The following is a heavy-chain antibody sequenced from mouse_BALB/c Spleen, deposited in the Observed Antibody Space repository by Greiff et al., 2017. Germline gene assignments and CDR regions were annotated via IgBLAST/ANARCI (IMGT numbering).Heavy chain of an antibody. CDR2: IAPGSGST. Sequence: DLVKPGASVKLSCKASGYTFTSYWINWIKQRPGQGLEWIGRIAPGSGSTYYNEMFKGKATLTVDTSSSTAYIQLSSLSSEDSAFYFCARWRADYGSSYDAMDYWGQGTSVTVSS. CDR1: GYTFTSYW. CDR3: ARWRADYGSSYDAMDY. J-gene: IGHJ4*01. V-gene: IGHV1S41*01. D-gene: IGHD1-1*01.